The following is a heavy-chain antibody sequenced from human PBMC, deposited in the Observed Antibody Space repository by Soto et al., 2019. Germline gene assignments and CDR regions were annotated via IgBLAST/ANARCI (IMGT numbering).Heavy chain of an antibody. Sequence: EVRLLESGGGLVQPGGSLRLSCAASGFTFSSYAMSWVRQAPGKGLQWVSAISGSGDNTYYADSVKGRFTISRDNSKNTLYLQLNSLRAEDTAVYYCARERVPAAIRYYYYGMDVWGQGTTVTVSS. V-gene: IGHV3-23*01. CDR3: ARERVPAAIRYYYYGMDV. CDR2: ISGSGDNT. CDR1: GFTFSSYA. D-gene: IGHD2-2*02. J-gene: IGHJ6*02.